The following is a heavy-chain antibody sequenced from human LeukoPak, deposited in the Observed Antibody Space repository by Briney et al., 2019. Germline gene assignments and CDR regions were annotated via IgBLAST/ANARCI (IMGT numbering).Heavy chain of an antibody. Sequence: GASVKVSCKASGGTFSSYAISWVRQAPGQGLEWMGRIIPILGIANYAQKFQGRVTITADKSTSTAYMELSSLRSEDTAVYYCASGDAYSSGWYGPYDYWGQGTLVTVSS. CDR2: IIPILGIA. D-gene: IGHD6-19*01. V-gene: IGHV1-69*04. CDR1: GGTFSSYA. CDR3: ASGDAYSSGWYGPYDY. J-gene: IGHJ4*02.